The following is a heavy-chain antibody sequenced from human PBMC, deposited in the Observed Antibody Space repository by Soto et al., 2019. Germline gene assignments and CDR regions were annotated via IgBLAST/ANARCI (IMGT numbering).Heavy chain of an antibody. CDR1: GDIVYSNTAA. CDR2: IYYRSTWSF. V-gene: IGHV6-1*01. Sequence: QTFSRTGAPSGDIVYSNTAAWNWIRQSPSRGLEWLGRIYYRSTWSFYYALSVRSRITIAPDTSKNQFSLHLDSLTPEDTALYYCAGVTWFRGMDVWGQGTAVTVSS. D-gene: IGHD3-10*01. CDR3: AGVTWFRGMDV. J-gene: IGHJ6*02.